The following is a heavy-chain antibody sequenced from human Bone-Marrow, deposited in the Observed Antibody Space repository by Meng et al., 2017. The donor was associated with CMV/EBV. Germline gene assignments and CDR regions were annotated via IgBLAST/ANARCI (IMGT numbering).Heavy chain of an antibody. V-gene: IGHV3-23*01. J-gene: IGHJ4*02. D-gene: IGHD3-22*01. CDR1: GFTFSSYA. CDR3: ASERITMIVVAY. Sequence: GESLKISCAASGFTFSSYAMSWVRQAPGKGLEWVSAISDNGGSTYYADSVEGRFTISRDNSKNTLYLQMNSLRAEDTAVYYCASERITMIVVAYWGQGTLVTASS. CDR2: ISDNGGST.